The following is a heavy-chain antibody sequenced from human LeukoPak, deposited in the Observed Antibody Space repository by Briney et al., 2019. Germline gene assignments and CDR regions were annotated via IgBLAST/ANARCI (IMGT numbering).Heavy chain of an antibody. Sequence: PGGFLRLSCAASGFTFSSYAMSWVRQAPGKGLEWVSAISGSGGSTYYADSVKGRFTISRDNSKNTLYLQMNSLRAEDTAVYYCAKATCSGATCARFDYWGQGTLVTVSS. J-gene: IGHJ4*02. V-gene: IGHV3-23*01. D-gene: IGHD2-15*01. CDR2: ISGSGGST. CDR1: GFTFSSYA. CDR3: AKATCSGATCARFDY.